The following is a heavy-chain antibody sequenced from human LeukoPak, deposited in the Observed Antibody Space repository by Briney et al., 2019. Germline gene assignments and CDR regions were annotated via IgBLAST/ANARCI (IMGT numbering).Heavy chain of an antibody. CDR2: IYYSGTT. CDR3: AREAPGHTTTYNSFDP. CDR1: AGSISSGSYF. Sequence: KPSETLSLTCTVSAGSISSGSYFWGWIRQPPGKGLEWIGGIYYSGTTYYNPSLKSRVTMSVDTSTNQFSLELSSVTAADTAVYYCAREAPGHTTTYNSFDPWGQGTLVTVSS. D-gene: IGHD4-11*01. J-gene: IGHJ5*02. V-gene: IGHV4-39*07.